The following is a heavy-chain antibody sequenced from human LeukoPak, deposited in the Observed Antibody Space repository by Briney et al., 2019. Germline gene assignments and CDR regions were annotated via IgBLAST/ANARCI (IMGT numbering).Heavy chain of an antibody. CDR2: ISGVASDI. CDR3: ARGSSFITLGSRRYSSSSSDYYYYMDV. CDR1: GFTFSDYY. J-gene: IGHJ6*03. V-gene: IGHV3-11*01. Sequence: GGSLRLSCAASGFTFSDYYMTWIRQAPGKGLEWVSYISGVASDIHYADSVKGRFTISRDNAKNSVYLQMNSLRAEDTAVYYCARGSSFITLGSRRYSSSSSDYYYYMDVWGKGTTVTVSS. D-gene: IGHD6-6*01.